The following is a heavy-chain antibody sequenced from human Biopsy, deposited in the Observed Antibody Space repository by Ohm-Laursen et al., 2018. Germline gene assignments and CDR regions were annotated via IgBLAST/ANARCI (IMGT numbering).Heavy chain of an antibody. V-gene: IGHV1-46*01. Sequence: ASVKVSCKAFGYTFITYYVNWVRQAPGQGLEWMGKINPSGGSTSYAQKFQGRVTMTRDTSTTTVYMELSSLRSEDTAVYYCARDSGILNHGNFKYYHYYGMDVWGQGTKVTVSS. CDR1: GYTFITYY. D-gene: IGHD4-23*01. J-gene: IGHJ6*02. CDR2: INPSGGST. CDR3: ARDSGILNHGNFKYYHYYGMDV.